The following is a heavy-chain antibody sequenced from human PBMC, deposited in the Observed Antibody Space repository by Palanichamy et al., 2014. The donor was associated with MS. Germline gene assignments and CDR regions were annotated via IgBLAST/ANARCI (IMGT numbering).Heavy chain of an antibody. V-gene: IGHV1-2*04. Sequence: QVQLVQSGAEVKKPGASVKVSCKASGYTFTGYYIHWVRQAPGQGLEWMGWINPNSGGTNYAQKFQGWVTMTRGTSISTAYMELSRLRSDDTAVYYCARVENDYCGMDVWGQGTTVTVSS. CDR3: ARVENDYCGMDV. J-gene: IGHJ6*02. D-gene: IGHD1-1*01. CDR2: INPNSGGT. CDR1: GYTFTGYY.